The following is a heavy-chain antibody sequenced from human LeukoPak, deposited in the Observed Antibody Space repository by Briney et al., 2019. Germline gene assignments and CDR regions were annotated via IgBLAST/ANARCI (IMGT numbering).Heavy chain of an antibody. V-gene: IGHV6-1*01. D-gene: IGHD6-19*01. CDR1: GDSVSSNSAT. CDR2: TCYRSKWYN. CDR3: ARVPSPAVTGLMDV. J-gene: IGHJ6*02. Sequence: SQTLSLTCAISGDSVSSNSATWNWIRQSPSRGLEWLGRTCYRSKWYNDYAVSVKSRITVNPDSSRNQFSLQLNSVTPEDTAVYYCARVPSPAVTGLMDVWGQGATVTVSS.